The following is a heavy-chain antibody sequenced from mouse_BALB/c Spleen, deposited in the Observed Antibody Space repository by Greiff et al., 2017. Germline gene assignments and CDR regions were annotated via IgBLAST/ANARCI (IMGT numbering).Heavy chain of an antibody. CDR3: VRRGDYAMDY. V-gene: IGHV2-9-2*01. CDR2: IWTGGGT. Sequence: QVQLKESGPGLVAPSQSLSITCTVSGFSLTSYDISWIRQPPGKGLEWLGVIWTGGGTNYNSAFMSRLSISKDNSKSQVFLKMNSLQTDDTAIYYCVRRGDYAMDYWGQGTSVTVSS. CDR1: GFSLTSYD. J-gene: IGHJ4*01.